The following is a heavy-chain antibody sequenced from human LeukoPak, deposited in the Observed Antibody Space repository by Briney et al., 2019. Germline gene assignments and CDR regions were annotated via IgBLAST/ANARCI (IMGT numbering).Heavy chain of an antibody. CDR3: AKFRRAAAGTGALDY. Sequence: GGSQRLSCAASGFTFSDYWMHWVRQAPGKGLEWVSAISGSGSSTYYADSVKGRFTISRDNSKNTLYLQMNSLRAEDTAVYYCAKFRRAAAGTGALDYWGQGTLVTVSS. D-gene: IGHD6-13*01. CDR2: ISGSGSST. CDR1: GFTFSDYW. V-gene: IGHV3-23*01. J-gene: IGHJ4*02.